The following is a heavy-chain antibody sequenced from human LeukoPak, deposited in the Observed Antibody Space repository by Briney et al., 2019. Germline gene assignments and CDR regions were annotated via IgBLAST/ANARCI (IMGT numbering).Heavy chain of an antibody. CDR1: GFTFSSSW. V-gene: IGHV3-74*01. Sequence: GGSLRLSCAVSGFTFSSSWMHWVRQAPGKGLVWVSHIKTDGSTTAYADSVKGRFTISRDNAKNMLYLQVNSLRAEDTAVYYCATQQGGSPAYWGQGTLVTVSS. J-gene: IGHJ4*02. D-gene: IGHD3-16*01. CDR3: ATQQGGSPAY. CDR2: IKTDGSTT.